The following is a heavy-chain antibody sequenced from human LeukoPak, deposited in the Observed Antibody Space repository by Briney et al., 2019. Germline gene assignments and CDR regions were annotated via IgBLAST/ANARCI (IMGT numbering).Heavy chain of an antibody. D-gene: IGHD1-26*01. Sequence: AGGSLRLSCAASGFTFRSYGMHWVRQAPGKGLEWVALISFDGSNENYADSVKGRFTISRDNSKNTLYLQMNSLRAEDTAVYYCAKHPPYSGTYFYFDYWGQGTLVTVSS. V-gene: IGHV3-30*18. CDR2: ISFDGSNE. CDR3: AKHPPYSGTYFYFDY. J-gene: IGHJ4*02. CDR1: GFTFRSYG.